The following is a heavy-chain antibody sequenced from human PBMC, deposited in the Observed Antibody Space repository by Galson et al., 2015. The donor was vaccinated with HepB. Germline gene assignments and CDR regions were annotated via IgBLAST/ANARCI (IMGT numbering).Heavy chain of an antibody. CDR3: ARQSPGFHDAFDI. CDR1: GFPFSTYW. Sequence: SLRLSCAASGFPFSTYWMNWVRQAPGKGLEWVANIKQDGSQRYYVDSVKGRFTIPRDNVKKSLYLQMNSLRAEDTAVYYCARQSPGFHDAFDIWGQGTMVTVSS. J-gene: IGHJ3*02. D-gene: IGHD3-10*01. CDR2: IKQDGSQR. V-gene: IGHV3-7*01.